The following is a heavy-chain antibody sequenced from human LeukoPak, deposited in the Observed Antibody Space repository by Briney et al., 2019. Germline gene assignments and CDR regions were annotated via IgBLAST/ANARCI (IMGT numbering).Heavy chain of an antibody. D-gene: IGHD2-15*01. J-gene: IGHJ5*02. CDR2: INPTGTAT. V-gene: IGHV1-46*01. CDR1: GYTFIRHW. CDR3: ARDNSVGDIVWWFDL. Sequence: GASVKVSCKASGYTFIRHWMHWVRLAPGQGLEWVGLINPTGTATLYAQKFQGRITLTREMSTSTDYMELRSMKSEDTAVYYCARDNSVGDIVWWFDLWGQGTLVTVSS.